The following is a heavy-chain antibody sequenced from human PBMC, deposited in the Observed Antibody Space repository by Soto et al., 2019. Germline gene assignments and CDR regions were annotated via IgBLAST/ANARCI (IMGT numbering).Heavy chain of an antibody. V-gene: IGHV4-34*01. CDR3: ARTSGGVLMVYAHRLRAFDI. CDR2: INHSGST. D-gene: IGHD2-8*01. CDR1: GGSFSGYY. J-gene: IGHJ3*02. Sequence: SETLSLTCAVYGGSFSGYYWSWIRQPPGKGLEWIGEINHSGSTNYNPSLKSRVTISVDTSKNQFSLKLSSVTAADTAVYYCARTSGGVLMVYAHRLRAFDIWGQGTMVTVSS.